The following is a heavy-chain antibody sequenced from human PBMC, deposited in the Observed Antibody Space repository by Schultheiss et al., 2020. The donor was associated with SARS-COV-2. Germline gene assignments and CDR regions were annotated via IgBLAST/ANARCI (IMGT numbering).Heavy chain of an antibody. J-gene: IGHJ4*02. CDR2: IYTSGST. CDR3: ARGLGAVTTAEGYYFDY. V-gene: IGHV4-59*10. CDR1: GGSISSYY. D-gene: IGHD4-17*01. Sequence: SETLSLTCAVYGGSISSYYWSWIRQPAGKGLEWIGRIYTSGSTNYNPSLKSRVTISVDTSKNQFSLKLSSVTAADTAVYYCARGLGAVTTAEGYYFDYWGQGTLVTVSS.